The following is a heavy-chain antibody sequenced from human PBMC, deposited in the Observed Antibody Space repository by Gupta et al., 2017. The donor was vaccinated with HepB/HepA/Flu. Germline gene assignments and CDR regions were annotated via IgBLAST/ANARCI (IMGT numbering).Heavy chain of an antibody. CDR2: IYHSGNT. D-gene: IGHD2-2*01. CDR1: NDPISSINW. CDR3: ARASRRTSYYDY. J-gene: IGHJ4*02. Sequence: QVQLKESGPGLVKPSGTLSLTCAVSNDPISSINWWTWVRQPPGKGLEWIGEIYHSGNTNYNPSLKSRVTISVGTSENQFSLKLSSVTAADTAVYYCARASRRTSYYDYWGQGTLVTVSS. V-gene: IGHV4-4*02.